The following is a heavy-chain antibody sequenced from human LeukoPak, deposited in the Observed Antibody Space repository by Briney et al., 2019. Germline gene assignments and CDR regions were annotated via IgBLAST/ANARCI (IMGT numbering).Heavy chain of an antibody. CDR2: TYYRSQWYR. CDR1: GDSVSSNNAV. D-gene: IGHD3-10*01. CDR3: ARVSYGLGGVWDYYFDY. V-gene: IGHV6-1*01. J-gene: IGHJ4*02. Sequence: SQTLSLTCAIPGDSVSSNNAVWAWIRQSPSTGLELLGRTYYRSQWYRDYAVSLRSRININPDTSRNQLSLQLNSVTPEDTAVYYCARVSYGLGGVWDYYFDYWGQGTLVTVSS.